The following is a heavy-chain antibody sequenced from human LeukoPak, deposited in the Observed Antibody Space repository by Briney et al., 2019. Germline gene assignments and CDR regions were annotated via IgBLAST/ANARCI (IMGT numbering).Heavy chain of an antibody. Sequence: TSETLSLTCAVSGGSISSSNWWSWVRQPPGKGLEWIGEIYYSGSTNYNPSLKSRVTISVDTSKNQFSLKLSSVTAADTAVYYCARSDDRAAFDIWGQGTMVTVSS. D-gene: IGHD3-22*01. CDR1: GGSISSSNW. CDR3: ARSDDRAAFDI. V-gene: IGHV4-4*02. J-gene: IGHJ3*02. CDR2: IYYSGST.